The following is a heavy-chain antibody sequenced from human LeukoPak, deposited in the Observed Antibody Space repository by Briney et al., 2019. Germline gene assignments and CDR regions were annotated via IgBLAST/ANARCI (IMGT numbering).Heavy chain of an antibody. CDR3: AKEPYDFWSGSKNYYFDY. CDR1: GFTFSSYG. CDR2: ISYDGSNK. D-gene: IGHD3-3*01. Sequence: PGGSLRLSCAASGFTFSSYGMHWVRQAPGKGLEWVAVISYDGSNKYYADSVKGRFTISRDNSKNTLYPQMNSLRAEDTAVYYCAKEPYDFWSGSKNYYFDYWGQGTLVTVSS. J-gene: IGHJ4*02. V-gene: IGHV3-30*18.